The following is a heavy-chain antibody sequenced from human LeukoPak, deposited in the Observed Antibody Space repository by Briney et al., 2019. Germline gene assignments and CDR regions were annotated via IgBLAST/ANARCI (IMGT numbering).Heavy chain of an antibody. CDR1: GGSFSGYY. J-gene: IGHJ6*03. CDR3: ARAGTTGTVYYYYMDV. Sequence: TSETLSLTCAVYGGSFSGYYWSWIRQPPGKGLEWIGEINHSGSTNYNPSLKSRVTISVDTSKNQFSLKLSSVTAADTAVYYCARAGTTGTVYYYYMDVWGKGTTVTVSS. CDR2: INHSGST. V-gene: IGHV4-34*01. D-gene: IGHD1-1*01.